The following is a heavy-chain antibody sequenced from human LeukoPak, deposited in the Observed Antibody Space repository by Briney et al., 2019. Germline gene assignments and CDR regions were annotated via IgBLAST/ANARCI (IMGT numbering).Heavy chain of an antibody. CDR2: INHSGST. CDR1: GGSFSGYY. J-gene: IGHJ6*02. Sequence: PSETLSLTCAVYGGSFSGYYWSWIRQPPGKGLEWIGEINHSGSTNYNPSLKSRATISVDTSKNQFSLKLSSVTAADTAVYYCARGYSSSWYHYYYGMDVWGQGTTDTVSS. CDR3: ARGYSSSWYHYYYGMDV. D-gene: IGHD6-13*01. V-gene: IGHV4-34*01.